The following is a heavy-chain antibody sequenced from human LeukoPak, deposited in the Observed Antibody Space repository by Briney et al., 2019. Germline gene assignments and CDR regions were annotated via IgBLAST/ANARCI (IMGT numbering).Heavy chain of an antibody. CDR2: IYHSGST. D-gene: IGHD1-1*01. Sequence: PSETLSLTCTVSGGSISSGGYYWSWIRQPPGKGLEWIGYIYHSGSTYYNPSLKSRVTISVDRSKNQFSLKLSSVTAADTAVYYCARGWRLERQDRGMDVWGKGTTVTVSS. CDR1: GGSISSGGYY. CDR3: ARGWRLERQDRGMDV. J-gene: IGHJ6*03. V-gene: IGHV4-30-2*01.